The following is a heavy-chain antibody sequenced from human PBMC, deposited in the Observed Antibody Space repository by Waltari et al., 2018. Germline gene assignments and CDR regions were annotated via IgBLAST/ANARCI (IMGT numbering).Heavy chain of an antibody. CDR3: AKSASCDVDPSCDVVAN. D-gene: IGHD2-2*01. CDR2: FHSRGNT. J-gene: IGHJ4*02. CDR1: AYSISPGNY. Sequence: QVQLQESGPGLVEPSQTLSLTCSVSAYSISPGNYSLGWIRRPPGQGLEWIGRFHSRGNTEYSHSLNSRATISRDTSNNRFSLKLTSVTATDTAVYYCAKSASCDVDPSCDVVANWGQGTLVTVSA. V-gene: IGHV4-61*02.